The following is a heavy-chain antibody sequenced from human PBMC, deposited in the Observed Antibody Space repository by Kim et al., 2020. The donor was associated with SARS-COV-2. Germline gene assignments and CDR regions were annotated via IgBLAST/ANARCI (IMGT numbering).Heavy chain of an antibody. CDR2: INIGNGDT. J-gene: IGHJ4*02. D-gene: IGHD3-10*01. Sequence: ASVKLSCKASGYTFSNNGMDWVRRAPGQRLEWMGWINIGNGDTEYSEKFHGRLTITRDTSASATYLELSSLTSEDTAVYYCARGGPFSGSGSPFDYWGQGTLVTVSS. V-gene: IGHV1-3*04. CDR1: GYTFSNNG. CDR3: ARGGPFSGSGSPFDY.